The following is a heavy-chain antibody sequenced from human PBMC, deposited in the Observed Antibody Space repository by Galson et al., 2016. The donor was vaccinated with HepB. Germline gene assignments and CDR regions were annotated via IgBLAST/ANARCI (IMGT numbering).Heavy chain of an antibody. J-gene: IGHJ5*02. V-gene: IGHV4-4*02. D-gene: IGHD3-10*01. Sequence: SETLSLTCPVSGVSIGSAIWWSWVRQSPGKGLEWIGEIYQPGSTTNNPSFQRRVTISIDKSKNDFSLNLNSVTAADTAIYYCAAQKLGFRVTESWGQGTQVTVSP. CDR1: GVSIGSAIW. CDR3: AAQKLGFRVTES. CDR2: IYQPGST.